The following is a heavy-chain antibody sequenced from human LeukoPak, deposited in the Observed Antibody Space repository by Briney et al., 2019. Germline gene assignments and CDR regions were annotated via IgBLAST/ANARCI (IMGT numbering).Heavy chain of an antibody. J-gene: IGHJ2*01. CDR1: GGSFSGYY. Sequence: SETLSLTCAVYGGSFSGYYWSWIRQPPGKGLEWIGYVYYHGGTNYNPSLKSRVTISVDTSKNQFSLKLTSVTAADTAVYYCARRVGTRDWYFNLWGRGTLVTVSS. CDR2: VYYHGGT. V-gene: IGHV4-59*08. CDR3: ARRVGTRDWYFNL. D-gene: IGHD1-14*01.